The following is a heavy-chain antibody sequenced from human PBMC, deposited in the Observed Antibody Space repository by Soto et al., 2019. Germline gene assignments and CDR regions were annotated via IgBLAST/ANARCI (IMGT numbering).Heavy chain of an antibody. CDR3: ARGNDILTGYTPGAFDI. J-gene: IGHJ3*02. CDR2: IYYSGST. CDR1: GGSSISGGYY. D-gene: IGHD3-9*01. V-gene: IGHV4-31*03. Sequence: PSETLSLTCTVSGGSSISGGYYWSWIRQHPGKGLEWIGYIYYSGSTYYNPSLKSRVTISVDTSKNQFSLKLSSVTAADTAVYYCARGNDILTGYTPGAFDIWGQGTMVTVSS.